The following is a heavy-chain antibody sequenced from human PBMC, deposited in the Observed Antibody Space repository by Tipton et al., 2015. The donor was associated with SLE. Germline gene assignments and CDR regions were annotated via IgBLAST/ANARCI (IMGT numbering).Heavy chain of an antibody. CDR1: GGSISSYY. CDR3: AKGSASSRPYYFDY. J-gene: IGHJ4*02. CDR2: IYTSGST. V-gene: IGHV4-4*08. Sequence: TLSLTCTVSGGSISSYYWNWIRQPPGKGLEWIGYIYTSGSTNYNPSLKSRVTISVDTSKNQFSLKLSSVTAADTAVYYCAKGSASSRPYYFDYWGQGTLVTVSS. D-gene: IGHD6-6*01.